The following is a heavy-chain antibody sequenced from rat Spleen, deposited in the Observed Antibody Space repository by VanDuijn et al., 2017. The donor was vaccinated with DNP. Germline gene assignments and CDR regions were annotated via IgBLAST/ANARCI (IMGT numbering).Heavy chain of an antibody. V-gene: IGHV5-31*01. CDR1: GFTFNYFW. J-gene: IGHJ4*01. CDR3: TRHRSDTISMDA. D-gene: IGHD2-2*01. Sequence: EVQLVESGGDLVQPGGSLKLSCVASGFTFNYFWMAWVRQVPGKGLEWVASITNTDRTEYVDSVKGRFAISRENAKDTLYLQMDGLRSEDTATYYCTRHRSDTISMDAWGQGTSVTVSS. CDR2: ITNTDRT.